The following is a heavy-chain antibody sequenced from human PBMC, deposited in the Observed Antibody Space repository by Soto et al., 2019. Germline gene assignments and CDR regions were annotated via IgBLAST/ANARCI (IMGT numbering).Heavy chain of an antibody. J-gene: IGHJ6*02. Sequence: SETLSLTCAVSGYSISSGYYWGWIRQPPGKGLEWIGSVYHSGSTYYNPSLKSRVTISVDTSKNQFSLKLSSVTAADTAVYYCARGIVELVLPVDYYGMDVWGQGTTVTVSS. CDR2: VYHSGST. V-gene: IGHV4-38-2*01. CDR1: GYSISSGYY. CDR3: ARGIVELVLPVDYYGMDV. D-gene: IGHD6-6*01.